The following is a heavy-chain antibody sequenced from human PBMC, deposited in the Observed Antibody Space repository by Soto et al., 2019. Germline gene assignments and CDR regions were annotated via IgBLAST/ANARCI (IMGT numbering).Heavy chain of an antibody. D-gene: IGHD6-19*01. CDR3: AKDPGYSSGWYPLDY. V-gene: IGHV3-23*01. CDR1: GFTFSSYA. Sequence: GGSLRLSCAASGFTFSSYAMSWVRQAPGKGLEWVSAISGSGGSTYYADSVKGRFTISRDNSKNTLYLQMNSLRAEDTAVYYCAKDPGYSSGWYPLDYWGQGTLVTVSS. J-gene: IGHJ4*02. CDR2: ISGSGGST.